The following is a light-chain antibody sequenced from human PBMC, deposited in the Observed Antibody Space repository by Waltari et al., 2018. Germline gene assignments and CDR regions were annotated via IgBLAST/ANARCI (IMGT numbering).Light chain of an antibody. J-gene: IGLJ2*01. CDR3: CSYAGGTTSVL. CDR2: EGS. V-gene: IGLV2-23*01. Sequence: QSALTQPASVSGSPGQSITISCTGTSSDVGTYNLVSWYQYHSGKGPKVMIYEGSKRASGVFNRFSGSESGNTASLTISGLQAEDEAYYYCCSYAGGTTSVLFGGGTKLTVL. CDR1: SSDVGTYNL.